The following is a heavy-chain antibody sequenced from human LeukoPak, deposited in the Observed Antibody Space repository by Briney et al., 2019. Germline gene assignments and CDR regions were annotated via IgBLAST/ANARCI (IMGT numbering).Heavy chain of an antibody. CDR1: GFTFDDYA. J-gene: IGHJ3*02. CDR3: AKDTGIAVAGSGGFDI. V-gene: IGHV3-9*01. CDR2: ISWNSGRT. Sequence: RPGRSLRLSCAASGFTFDDYAMRWVRQAPGKGLEWVSGISWNSGRTGYADSVRGRFTISRDNAKNSLYLQMNSLRAEDTGLYYCAKDTGIAVAGSGGFDIWGQGTMVTVSS. D-gene: IGHD6-13*01.